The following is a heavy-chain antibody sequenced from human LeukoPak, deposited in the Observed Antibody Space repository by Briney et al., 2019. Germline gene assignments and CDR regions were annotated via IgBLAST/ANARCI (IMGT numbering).Heavy chain of an antibody. CDR2: ISYDGSNI. Sequence: GGSLRLSCAASGFTFSSSGMHWVRQAPGKGLDWVAVISYDGSNIYYADSVKGRFSISRDNSKKTLYLQMNSLRTEDTAVYYCAKWRRGHYYGSGTELDYWGQGTLVTVSS. CDR1: GFTFSSSG. D-gene: IGHD3-10*01. V-gene: IGHV3-30*18. CDR3: AKWRRGHYYGSGTELDY. J-gene: IGHJ4*02.